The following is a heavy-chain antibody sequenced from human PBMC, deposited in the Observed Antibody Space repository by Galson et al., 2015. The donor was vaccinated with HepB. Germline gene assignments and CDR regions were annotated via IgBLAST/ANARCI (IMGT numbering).Heavy chain of an antibody. D-gene: IGHD3-22*01. Sequence: SVKVSCKASGYTFTSYGISWVRQAPGQGLEWMGWISAYNGNTNYAQKLQGRVTMTTDTSTSTAYMELRSLRSDDTAVYYCARGGYYDSSGYYLGEGMGYYYYYMDVWGKGTTVTVSS. V-gene: IGHV1-18*01. CDR1: GYTFTSYG. J-gene: IGHJ6*03. CDR2: ISAYNGNT. CDR3: ARGGYYDSSGYYLGEGMGYYYYYMDV.